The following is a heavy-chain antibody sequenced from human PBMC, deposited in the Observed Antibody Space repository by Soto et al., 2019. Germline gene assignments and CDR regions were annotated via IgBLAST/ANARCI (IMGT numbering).Heavy chain of an antibody. CDR3: ARYSSSWSNYYYMDV. J-gene: IGHJ6*03. CDR2: IIPIFGTA. V-gene: IGHV1-69*13. CDR1: GGTFSSYA. D-gene: IGHD6-13*01. Sequence: ASVKVSCKASGGTFSSYAISWVRQAPGQGLEWMGGIIPIFGTANYAQKFQGRVTITADESTSTAYMELSSLRSEDTAVYYCARYSSSWSNYYYMDVWGKGTTVTVSS.